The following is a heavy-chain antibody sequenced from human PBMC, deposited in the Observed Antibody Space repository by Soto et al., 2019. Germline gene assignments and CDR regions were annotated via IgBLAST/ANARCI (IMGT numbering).Heavy chain of an antibody. CDR3: AKDGSHNFDY. D-gene: IGHD1-26*01. CDR1: GFTFSHYA. Sequence: GGSPRLSCAASGFTFSHYAMHWVRQAPGKGLEWVALMSYDGSNEYYADSVKGRFTISRDNSKNTLYLQMNSLRAEDTAVYYCAKDGSHNFDYWGQG. CDR2: MSYDGSNE. V-gene: IGHV3-30*18. J-gene: IGHJ4*02.